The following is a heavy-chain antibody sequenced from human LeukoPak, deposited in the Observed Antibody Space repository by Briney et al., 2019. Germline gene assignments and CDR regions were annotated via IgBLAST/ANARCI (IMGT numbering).Heavy chain of an antibody. CDR1: GGTFSSYA. CDR2: IIPIFGIA. Sequence: GASVKVSCKASGGTFSSYAISWVRQAPGQGLEWMGRIIPIFGIANYAQKFQGRVTITADKSTITAYMELSSLRSEDTAVYYCASSTIPLSQRIYYYGMDVWGQGTTVTVSS. D-gene: IGHD3-3*01. CDR3: ASSTIPLSQRIYYYGMDV. V-gene: IGHV1-69*04. J-gene: IGHJ6*02.